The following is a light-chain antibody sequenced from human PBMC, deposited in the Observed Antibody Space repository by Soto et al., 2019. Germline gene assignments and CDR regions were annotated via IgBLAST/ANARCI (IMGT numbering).Light chain of an antibody. CDR2: EGS. J-gene: IGLJ2*01. V-gene: IGLV2-23*01. Sequence: QSVLTQPASVAGSPGHSITISCTGTSSDVGSYNLVSWYQQHPGKAPKLMIYEGSKRPSGVSNRFSGSKSGNTASLTISGLQAEDEADYYCCSYAGSSTHVVFGGGTKLTVL. CDR1: SSDVGSYNL. CDR3: CSYAGSSTHVV.